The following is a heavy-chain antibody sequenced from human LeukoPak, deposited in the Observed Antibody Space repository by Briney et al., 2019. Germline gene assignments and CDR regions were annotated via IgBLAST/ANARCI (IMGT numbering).Heavy chain of an antibody. CDR1: GFTFSSYW. V-gene: IGHV3-7*01. J-gene: IGHJ4*02. CDR3: ATLPYITMVRGVIDY. D-gene: IGHD3-10*01. Sequence: EGSLRLSCAASGFTFSSYWMSWVRQAPGKGLEWVANIKQDGSEKYYVDSVKGRFTISRDNAKNSLYLQMNSLRAEDTAVYYCATLPYITMVRGVIDYWGQGTLVTVSS. CDR2: IKQDGSEK.